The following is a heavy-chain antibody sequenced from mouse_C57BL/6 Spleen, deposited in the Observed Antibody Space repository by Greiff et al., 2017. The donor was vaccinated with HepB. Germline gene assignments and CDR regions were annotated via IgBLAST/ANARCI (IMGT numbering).Heavy chain of an antibody. CDR2: IDPENGDT. V-gene: IGHV14-4*01. D-gene: IGHD2-2*01. CDR3: TTCYGYDGYYFDY. J-gene: IGHJ2*01. CDR1: GFNIKDDY. Sequence: VQLQQSGAELVRPGASVKLSCTVSGFNIKDDYMHWVKQRPEQGLEWIGWIDPENGDTEYASKFQGKATITADTSSNTAYLQLSSLTSEDTAVYYCTTCYGYDGYYFDYWGQGTTLTVSS.